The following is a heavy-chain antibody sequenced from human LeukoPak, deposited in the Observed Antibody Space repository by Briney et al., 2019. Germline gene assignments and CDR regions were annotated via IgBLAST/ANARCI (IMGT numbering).Heavy chain of an antibody. CDR3: ARDPIGVGYFQH. Sequence: RASVKVSCKASGGTFSSYAISWVRQAPGQGLEWMGRIIPIFGTANYAQKFQGRVTITTDESTSTAYMELSSLRSEDTAVYYCARDPIGVGYFQHWGQGTLVTVSS. D-gene: IGHD2-8*01. V-gene: IGHV1-69*05. CDR2: IIPIFGTA. CDR1: GGTFSSYA. J-gene: IGHJ1*01.